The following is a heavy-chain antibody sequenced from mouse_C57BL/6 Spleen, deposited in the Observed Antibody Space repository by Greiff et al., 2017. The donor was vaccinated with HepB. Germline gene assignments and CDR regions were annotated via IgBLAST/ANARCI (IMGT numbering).Heavy chain of an antibody. CDR3: ARSGYDYDGGDYYAMDY. V-gene: IGHV1-82*01. J-gene: IGHJ4*01. Sequence: VQLQQSGPELVKPGASVKISCKASGYAFSSSWMNWVKQRPGKGLEWIGRIYPGDGDTNYNGKFKGKATLTADKSSSTAYMQLSSLTSEDSAVYFCARSGYDYDGGDYYAMDYWGQGTSVTVSS. D-gene: IGHD2-4*01. CDR2: IYPGDGDT. CDR1: GYAFSSSW.